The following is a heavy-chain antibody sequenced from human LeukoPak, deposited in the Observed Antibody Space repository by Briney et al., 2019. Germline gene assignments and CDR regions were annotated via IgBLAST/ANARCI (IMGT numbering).Heavy chain of an antibody. CDR3: CLLDY. J-gene: IGHJ4*02. V-gene: IGHV3-30*04. Sequence: GSLRLSCAASGFTFRSYAMHWVRQAPGKGLEWVAVISYDGSNKYYADSVKGRFTISRDNSKNTLYLQMNSLRAEDTAVYYCCLLDYWGQGTLVTVSS. D-gene: IGHD3-16*01. CDR2: ISYDGSNK. CDR1: GFTFRSYA.